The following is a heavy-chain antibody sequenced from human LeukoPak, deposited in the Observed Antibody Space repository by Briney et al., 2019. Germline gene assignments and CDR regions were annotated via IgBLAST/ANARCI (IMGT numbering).Heavy chain of an antibody. D-gene: IGHD3-22*01. J-gene: IGHJ4*02. CDR2: IIPIFGTA. Sequence: SVKVSCKASGDTFSSYAISWVRQAPGQGLEWMGGIIPIFGTANYAQKLQGRVTITAYESTSTAYMELSSLRSEDTAVYYCAKDGYYYDSSGYHDYWGQGTRVTVSS. CDR3: AKDGYYYDSSGYHDY. V-gene: IGHV1-69*01. CDR1: GDTFSSYA.